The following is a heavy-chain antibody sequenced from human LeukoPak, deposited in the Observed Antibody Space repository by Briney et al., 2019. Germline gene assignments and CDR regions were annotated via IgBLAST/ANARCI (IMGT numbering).Heavy chain of an antibody. J-gene: IGHJ4*02. CDR3: VSGTSGSRLAC. Sequence: SETLSLTCAVYGGPFSGYYWSWIRQPPGKGLEWIGEVNDSGSTYYSPSLKSRITISVDTSKNQFSLTLSSLTAADTAVYYCVSGTSGSRLACWGQGTLVTVSS. V-gene: IGHV4-34*01. CDR1: GGPFSGYY. D-gene: IGHD1-26*01. CDR2: VNDSGST.